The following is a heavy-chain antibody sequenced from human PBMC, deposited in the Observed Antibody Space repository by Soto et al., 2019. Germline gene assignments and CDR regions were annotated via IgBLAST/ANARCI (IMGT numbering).Heavy chain of an antibody. J-gene: IGHJ4*02. V-gene: IGHV4-30-2*01. CDR3: ARVPDY. CDR2: IYHSGGT. CDR1: GGSISSGGYS. Sequence: QLQLQESGSGLVKPSQTLSLTCAVSGGSISSGGYSWSWIRQPPGKGLEWIGYIYHSGGTYYNPSLKIRVTISVDRSNNQFSLKLSSVTAAAKAVDYCARVPDYWGQGALVTVSS.